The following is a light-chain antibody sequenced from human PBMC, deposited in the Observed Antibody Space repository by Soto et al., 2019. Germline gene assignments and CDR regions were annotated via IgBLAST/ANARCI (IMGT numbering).Light chain of an antibody. Sequence: DIQMTQSPSTLSGSVGDRVTLTCRASQTISSWLAWYQQKPGKATKLLIYKASTLASGVPSRFSGSGSGTEFTLTISSLQPDDFATYYCQHYNSYSEAVGQGTKVDIK. V-gene: IGKV1-5*03. CDR1: QTISSW. J-gene: IGKJ1*01. CDR2: KAS. CDR3: QHYNSYSEA.